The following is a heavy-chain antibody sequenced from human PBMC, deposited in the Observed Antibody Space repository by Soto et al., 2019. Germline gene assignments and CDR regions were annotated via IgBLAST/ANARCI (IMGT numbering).Heavy chain of an antibody. D-gene: IGHD1-26*01. CDR2: IRDKANHYAT. CDR3: TRPPSGSYGDDSDY. CDR1: GFSFSDSA. Sequence: EVQLVESGGGWVQPGGSLKLSCSGSGFSFSDSAIHWVRQASGQGLEWVARIRDKANHYATAYDGSVRGRLHISRDDSANAASLQMNSLKTEDTAVYYCTRPPSGSYGDDSDYWGQGTLVTVSS. J-gene: IGHJ4*02. V-gene: IGHV3-73*02.